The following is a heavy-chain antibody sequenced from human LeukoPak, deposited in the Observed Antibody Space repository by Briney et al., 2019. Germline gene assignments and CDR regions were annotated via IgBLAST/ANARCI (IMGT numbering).Heavy chain of an antibody. CDR3: AKDRITMIVVVITSFDY. D-gene: IGHD3-22*01. Sequence: GGSLRLSCAASGFTFSSYAVSWVRQAPGKGLEWVSAISGSGGSTYYADSVKGRFTISRDNSKNTLYLQMNSLRAEDTAVYYCAKDRITMIVVVITSFDYWGQGTLVTVSS. CDR2: ISGSGGST. CDR1: GFTFSSYA. J-gene: IGHJ4*02. V-gene: IGHV3-23*01.